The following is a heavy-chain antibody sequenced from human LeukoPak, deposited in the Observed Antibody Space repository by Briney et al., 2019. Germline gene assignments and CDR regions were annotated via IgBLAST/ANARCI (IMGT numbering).Heavy chain of an antibody. J-gene: IGHJ4*02. CDR1: GASFNSFY. CDR3: ARGPPKNYFDY. V-gene: IGHV4-59*13. CDR2: IYYSGST. Sequence: KSSETLSLTCTVSGASFNSFYWSWIRQPPGKGLEWVGYIYYSGSTNYNPSLKSRVTISVDMSKNQFSLKLSSVTAADTALYYCARGPPKNYFDYWGQGTLVTVSS.